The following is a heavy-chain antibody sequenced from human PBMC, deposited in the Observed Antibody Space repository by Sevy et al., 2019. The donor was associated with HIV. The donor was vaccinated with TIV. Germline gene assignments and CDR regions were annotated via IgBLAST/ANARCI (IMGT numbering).Heavy chain of an antibody. CDR1: GFTFSSYD. V-gene: IGHV3-33*01. D-gene: IGHD3-10*01. J-gene: IGHJ4*02. CDR3: ARDKLPPVMVTMVRGALSYFFDY. Sequence: GGSLRLSCAASGFTFSSYDMHWVRQAPDKGLEWVAVIWYDGTNKYYADSVKGRFTISRDNSKNTLYLQMSSLRAEDTAVYYGARDKLPPVMVTMVRGALSYFFDYWGQGTLVTVSS. CDR2: IWYDGTNK.